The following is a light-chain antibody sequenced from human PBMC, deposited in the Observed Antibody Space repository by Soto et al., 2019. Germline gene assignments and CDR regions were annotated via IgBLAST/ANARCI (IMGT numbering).Light chain of an antibody. J-gene: IGKJ5*01. CDR2: DAS. CDR1: QSVRTY. V-gene: IGKV3D-15*01. CDR3: QQYNTWPPIT. Sequence: EIVLTQSPVTLSLSPGERATLSCRASQSVRTYLAWYQVKPGQAPRLLIYDASRRASGVPARFSGSGSWTEFTLTISGLQSEDFAVYYCQQYNTWPPITFGQGTRLEIK.